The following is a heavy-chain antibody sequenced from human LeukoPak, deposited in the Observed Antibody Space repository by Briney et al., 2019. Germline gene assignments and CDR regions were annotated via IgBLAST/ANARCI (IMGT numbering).Heavy chain of an antibody. J-gene: IGHJ6*02. CDR1: GGSISSGDYY. D-gene: IGHD3-22*01. V-gene: IGHV4-30-4*01. Sequence: SETLSLTCTVSGGSISSGDYYWSWIRQPPGKGLEWIGYIYYSGSTYYNPSRKSRVTISVDTSKNQFSLKLSSVTAADTAVYYCARDHYYDSSGYYVPYYYYGMDVWGQGTTVAVSS. CDR2: IYYSGST. CDR3: ARDHYYDSSGYYVPYYYYGMDV.